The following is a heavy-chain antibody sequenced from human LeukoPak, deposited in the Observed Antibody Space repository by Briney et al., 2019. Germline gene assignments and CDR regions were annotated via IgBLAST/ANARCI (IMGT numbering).Heavy chain of an antibody. CDR2: ISLTGLT. CDR3: SRENGAFPPFGY. CDR1: GGSISNTNW. V-gene: IGHV4-4*02. Sequence: SETLSLTCGVSGGSISNTNWWSWVRQPPGQGLEWIGEISLTGLTHYNPSLESRVTVSLDKSKNQLSLNLTSVTAADTAVYYCSRENGAFPPFGYWGQGTLVTVLS. D-gene: IGHD2-8*01. J-gene: IGHJ4*02.